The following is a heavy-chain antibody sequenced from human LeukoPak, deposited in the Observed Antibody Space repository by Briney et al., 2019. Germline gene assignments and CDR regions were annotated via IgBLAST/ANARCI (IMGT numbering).Heavy chain of an antibody. CDR3: ARDGRGPGYYFDY. CDR2: INPSGGST. D-gene: IGHD6-25*01. CDR1: GYTFTSYY. J-gene: IGHJ4*02. V-gene: IGHV1-46*03. Sequence: ASVKVSCKASGYTFTSYYMHWVRQAPGQGLERMGIINPSGGSTSYAQKFQGGVTMTRDTSTSTVYMELSSLRSEDTAVYYCARDGRGPGYYFDYWGQGTLVTVSS.